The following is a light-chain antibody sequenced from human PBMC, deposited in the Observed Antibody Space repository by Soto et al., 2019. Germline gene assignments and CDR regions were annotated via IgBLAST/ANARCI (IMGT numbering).Light chain of an antibody. V-gene: IGKV1-6*01. J-gene: IGKJ1*01. CDR2: AAS. CDR1: QDIRNG. Sequence: AVPMTQSPSSLSASLGDRVTITCRASQDIRNGLGWYQQKPGKAPELLIYAASSLQSGVPSRFSGSASGTDFTLTISSLQPEDFATYYCLQDHIYPWTFGQGTKVEI. CDR3: LQDHIYPWT.